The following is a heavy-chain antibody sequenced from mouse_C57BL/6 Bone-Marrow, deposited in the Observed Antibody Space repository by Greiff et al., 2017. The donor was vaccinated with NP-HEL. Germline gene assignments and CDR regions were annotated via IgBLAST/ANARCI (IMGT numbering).Heavy chain of an antibody. V-gene: IGHV14-4*01. CDR1: GFNITDDY. Sequence: VQLQQSGAELVRPGASVKLSCTASGFNITDDYMHWVKQRPEQGLEWIGWIDPENGDTEYASKFQGKATITADTSSNTAYLQLSSLTSEDTAVYYCLYSAYGGDYFDYGGRGTTLTVSA. CDR2: IDPENGDT. J-gene: IGHJ2*01. CDR3: LYSAYGGDYFDY. D-gene: IGHD2-2*01.